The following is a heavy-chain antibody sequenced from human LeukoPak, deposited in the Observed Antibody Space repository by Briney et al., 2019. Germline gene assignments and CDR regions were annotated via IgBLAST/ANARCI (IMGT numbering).Heavy chain of an antibody. Sequence: GGSLRLSCAASGFTFSSYWMHWVRQAPGKGLEWVANIKQDGSEKNYVDSVKGRFTISRDNAKNSLYLQMNSLRAEDTAVYYCARARTYSGSYSDYWGQGTLVTVSS. V-gene: IGHV3-7*02. CDR3: ARARTYSGSYSDY. CDR2: IKQDGSEK. D-gene: IGHD1-26*01. J-gene: IGHJ4*02. CDR1: GFTFSSYW.